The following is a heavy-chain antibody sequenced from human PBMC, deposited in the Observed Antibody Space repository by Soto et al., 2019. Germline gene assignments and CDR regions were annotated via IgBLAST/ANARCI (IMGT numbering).Heavy chain of an antibody. J-gene: IGHJ4*02. V-gene: IGHV1-18*01. CDR2: ISTYNVDT. CDR3: ARGGFAYGFLDF. CDR1: GYTFTSYG. Sequence: HLVQSGAEVKKPGDSLKVSCKSSGYTFTSYGIVWVRQAPGQGLEWMGWISTYNVDTKYAQKFKGRLTMGTDTSPTTDTSTMTAYMELTSLTSDDTAIYYCARGGFAYGFLDFWGQGTLATVSS. D-gene: IGHD5-18*01.